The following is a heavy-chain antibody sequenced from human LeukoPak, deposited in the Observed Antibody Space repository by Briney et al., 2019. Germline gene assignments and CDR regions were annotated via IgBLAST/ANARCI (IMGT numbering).Heavy chain of an antibody. CDR2: ISSSSSYI. V-gene: IGHV3-21*01. D-gene: IGHD6-13*01. CDR1: GFTFSSYS. CDR3: ARDSLLWGAAAASDAFDI. J-gene: IGHJ3*02. Sequence: GGSLRLSCAASGFTFSSYSMNWVRQAPGKGLEWVSSISSSSSYIYYADSVKGRLTISRDNAKNSLYLQMNSLRAEDTAVYYCARDSLLWGAAAASDAFDIWGQGTMVTVSS.